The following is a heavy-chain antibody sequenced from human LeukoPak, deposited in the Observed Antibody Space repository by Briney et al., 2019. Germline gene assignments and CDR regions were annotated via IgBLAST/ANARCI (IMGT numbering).Heavy chain of an antibody. Sequence: PGGSLRLSCAASGFTFSSYAMSWVRQAPGKGLEWVSAISGSGGSTYYADSVKGRFTISRDNSKNTLYLQMGSLRAEDMAVYYCARMGGIAFDIWGQGTMVTVSS. CDR3: ARMGGIAFDI. CDR1: GFTFSSYA. J-gene: IGHJ3*02. V-gene: IGHV3-23*01. D-gene: IGHD3-16*01. CDR2: ISGSGGST.